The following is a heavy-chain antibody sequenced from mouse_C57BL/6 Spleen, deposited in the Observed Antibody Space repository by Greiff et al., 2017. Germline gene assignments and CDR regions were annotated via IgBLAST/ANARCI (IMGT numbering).Heavy chain of an antibody. D-gene: IGHD2-2*01. CDR1: GYTFTDYN. J-gene: IGHJ4*01. Sequence: VQLQQSGPELVKPGASVKIPCKASGYTFTDYNMDWVKQSHGKSLEWIGDINPNNGGTIYNQKFKGKATLTVDKSSSTAYMELRSLTSEDTAVYYCARKASMVTTGAMDYWGQGTSVTVSS. V-gene: IGHV1-18*01. CDR2: INPNNGGT. CDR3: ARKASMVTTGAMDY.